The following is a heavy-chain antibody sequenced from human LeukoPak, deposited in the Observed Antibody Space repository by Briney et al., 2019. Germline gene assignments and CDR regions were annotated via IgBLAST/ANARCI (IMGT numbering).Heavy chain of an antibody. Sequence: PSETLSLTCTVSGGSISSYYWGWIRQPPGKGLEWIGCLYYTGSTNYNPSLKSRVTISVDTSKNQFSLKLRSVTAADTAVYYCARVTGYVIEDNFDYWGQGTLVTVSS. J-gene: IGHJ4*02. D-gene: IGHD2-15*01. V-gene: IGHV4-59*01. CDR3: ARVTGYVIEDNFDY. CDR1: GGSISSYY. CDR2: LYYTGST.